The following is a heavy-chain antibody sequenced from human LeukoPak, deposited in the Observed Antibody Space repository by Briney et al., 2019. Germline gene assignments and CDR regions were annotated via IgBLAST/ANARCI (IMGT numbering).Heavy chain of an antibody. CDR2: INPNSGGT. CDR3: ARDLRYYDFWSGWNYYYYGMDV. J-gene: IGHJ6*02. CDR1: GYTFTGYY. D-gene: IGHD3-3*01. Sequence: ASVKVSCKASGYTFTGYYMHWVRQAPGQGLEWMGWINPNSGGTNYAQKFQGRVTMTRDTSISTAYMELSRLRSDDTAVYYCARDLRYYDFWSGWNYYYYGMDVWAKGPRSPSP. V-gene: IGHV1-2*02.